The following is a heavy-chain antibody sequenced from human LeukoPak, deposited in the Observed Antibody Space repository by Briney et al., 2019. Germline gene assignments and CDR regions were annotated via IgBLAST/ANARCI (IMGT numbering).Heavy chain of an antibody. Sequence: GGSLRLSCAASGFTVSSNYMRWVRQAPGKGLEWVTVMYRVGSTYYADSVKGRFTISRDNSKNTLYLQMNSLRAEDTAVYYCAREGLIKSYYYYGMDVWGQRTTVTVSS. CDR2: MYRVGST. J-gene: IGHJ6*02. CDR3: AREGLIKSYYYYGMDV. CDR1: GFTVSSNY. D-gene: IGHD6-19*01. V-gene: IGHV3-66*01.